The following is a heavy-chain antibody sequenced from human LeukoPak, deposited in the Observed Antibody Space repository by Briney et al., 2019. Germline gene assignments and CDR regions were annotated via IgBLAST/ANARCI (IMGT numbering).Heavy chain of an antibody. V-gene: IGHV3-21*01. CDR1: GVTFSRYD. J-gene: IGHJ4*02. Sequence: GGSLRLSCAASGVTFSRYDMNWVRQAPGKGLEWVSSISSSSTYIYYADSVKGRFTISRDNSKNSLYLQMNSLRAEDTAVYYCAREGPTAALYDYWGQGTLVTVSS. D-gene: IGHD2-8*01. CDR3: AREGPTAALYDY. CDR2: ISSSSTYI.